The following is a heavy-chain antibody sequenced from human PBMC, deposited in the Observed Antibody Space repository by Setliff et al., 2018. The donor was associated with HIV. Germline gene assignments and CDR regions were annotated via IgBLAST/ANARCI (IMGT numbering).Heavy chain of an antibody. CDR1: GYTFTSYD. CDR3: ARWSSGWSYFDF. D-gene: IGHD6-19*01. Sequence: ASVKVSCKASGYTFTSYDISWVRQAPGQGLEWMGWISAYNGNTNYAQKLQGRVTMTTDTSTSTAYMELRSLRSEDTAVYYCARWSSGWSYFDFWGQGTLVTVSS. V-gene: IGHV1-18*01. CDR2: ISAYNGNT. J-gene: IGHJ4*02.